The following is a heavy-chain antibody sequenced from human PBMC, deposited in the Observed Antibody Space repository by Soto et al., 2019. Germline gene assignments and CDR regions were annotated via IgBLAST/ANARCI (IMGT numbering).Heavy chain of an antibody. D-gene: IGHD3-3*01. CDR1: GFNFINYG. CDR2: IWYDGTNK. Sequence: GGSMRLSCAAAGFNFINYGMHWVRKAPGKGLEWVAIIWYDGTNKYYADSVKGRFTISRDNSKNTLYLQMNSLRLEDTAVYYCARDHDVTSRPYYFDYSGQGTLVTVSS. V-gene: IGHV3-33*01. CDR3: ARDHDVTSRPYYFDY. J-gene: IGHJ4*02.